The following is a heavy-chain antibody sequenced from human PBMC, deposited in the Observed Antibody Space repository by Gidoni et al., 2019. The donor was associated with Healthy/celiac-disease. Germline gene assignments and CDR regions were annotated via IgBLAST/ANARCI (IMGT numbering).Heavy chain of an antibody. CDR3: TTDAIWVIQDY. J-gene: IGHJ4*02. V-gene: IGHV3-15*01. D-gene: IGHD3-16*01. CDR1: GCTFSNAW. Sequence: EVQLVESGGGLVKAGGSLRLSWTAAGCTFSNAWMSWVRQAPGKGLEWVGRIKSKTDGGTTDYAAPVKGRFTISRDDSKNTLYLQMNSLKTEDTALYYCTTDAIWVIQDYWGQGTLVTVSS. CDR2: IKSKTDGGTT.